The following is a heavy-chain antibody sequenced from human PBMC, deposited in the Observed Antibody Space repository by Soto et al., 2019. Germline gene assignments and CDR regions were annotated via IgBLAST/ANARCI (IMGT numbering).Heavy chain of an antibody. CDR1: GFTFRNYA. V-gene: IGHV3-23*01. D-gene: IGHD3-3*01. CDR2: ISGSGGST. CDR3: AKDFAFTIFGVVTYYYYGMDV. J-gene: IGHJ6*02. Sequence: HPGGSLRLSFESSGFTFRNYAMSGVRQDPGKGLEWVSAISGSGGSTYYADSVKGRFTISRDNSKNTLYLQMNSLRAEDTAVYYCAKDFAFTIFGVVTYYYYGMDVWGQGT.